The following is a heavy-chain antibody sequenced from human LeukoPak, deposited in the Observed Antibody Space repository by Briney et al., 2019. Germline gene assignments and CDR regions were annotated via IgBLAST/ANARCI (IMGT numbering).Heavy chain of an antibody. Sequence: PGGSLRLSCAASGFTFSSYWMSWVRQPPGKGLEWIGEIYHSGSTNYNPSLKSRVTISVDKSKNQFSLKLSSVTAADTAVYYCARLNSGYDSDAFDIWGQGTMVTVSS. D-gene: IGHD5-12*01. J-gene: IGHJ3*02. CDR2: IYHSGST. CDR3: ARLNSGYDSDAFDI. V-gene: IGHV4-4*02. CDR1: GFTFSSYW.